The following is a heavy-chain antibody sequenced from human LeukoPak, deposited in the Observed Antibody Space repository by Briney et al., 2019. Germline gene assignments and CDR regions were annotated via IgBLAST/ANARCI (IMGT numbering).Heavy chain of an antibody. CDR3: ARDMRRHGESGYGFDY. CDR1: NGSISSDY. J-gene: IGHJ4*02. CDR2: VHYTEYN. V-gene: IGHV4-59*01. Sequence: PSETLSLTCTVSNGSISSDYWSWIRQPPGKGLEWIGNVHYTEYNNYNPSFKSRVTISQDTSKNQFSLKLTSLTAADTAMYYCARDMRRHGESGYGFDYWGQGIRVTVSS. D-gene: IGHD5-12*01.